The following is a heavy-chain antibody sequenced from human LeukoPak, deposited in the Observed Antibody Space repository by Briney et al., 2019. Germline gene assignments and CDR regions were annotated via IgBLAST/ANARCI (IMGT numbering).Heavy chain of an antibody. CDR2: ISYLGST. J-gene: IGHJ3*01. CDR1: GDSFTTHY. D-gene: IGHD3-22*01. Sequence: PSETLSLTCTVSGDSFTTHYWSWIRQPPGRGLEWIRYISYLGSTNYNPSLKSRVTISIDTSKNEVSLMLTSVTAADTAVYYCASDSISMNAFDAWGQGTMVTVSS. CDR3: ASDSISMNAFDA. V-gene: IGHV4-59*11.